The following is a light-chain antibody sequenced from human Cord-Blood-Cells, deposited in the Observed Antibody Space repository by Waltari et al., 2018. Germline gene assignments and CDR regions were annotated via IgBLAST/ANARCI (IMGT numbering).Light chain of an antibody. Sequence: QSALTPHPSASGSPGQSVTISCTGTSSDVGGYNYVTWYQQHPGKAPKLMIYEVSKRPSGVPDRFSGSKSGNTASLTVSGLQAEDEADYYCSSYAGSNNFDVFGTGTKVTVL. CDR1: SSDVGGYNY. V-gene: IGLV2-8*01. CDR2: EVS. J-gene: IGLJ1*01. CDR3: SSYAGSNNFDV.